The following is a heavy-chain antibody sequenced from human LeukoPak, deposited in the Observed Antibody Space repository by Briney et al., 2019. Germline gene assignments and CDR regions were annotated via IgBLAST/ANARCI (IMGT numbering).Heavy chain of an antibody. CDR1: GFTSSSYE. CDR2: ITSSGGTI. D-gene: IGHD3-10*01. CDR3: ARESRESLDY. Sequence: GGSLRLSCAASGFTSSSYEMNWVRQAPGKGLEWISYITSSGGTIYYADSVKGRFTISRDNAKNSLYLQMNSLRAEDTAVYYCARESRESLDYWGQGTLVTVSS. V-gene: IGHV3-48*03. J-gene: IGHJ4*02.